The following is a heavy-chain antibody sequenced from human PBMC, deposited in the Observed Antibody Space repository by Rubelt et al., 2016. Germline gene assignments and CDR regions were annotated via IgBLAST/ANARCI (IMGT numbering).Heavy chain of an antibody. CDR3: ARIATGDGMDV. J-gene: IGHJ6*02. D-gene: IGHD6-13*01. CDR1: GYTFTSYA. V-gene: IGHV7-4-1*02. CDR2: INTNTGNP. Sequence: QVQLVQSGSELKKPGASVKVSCKASGYTFTSYAMNWVRQAPGQGLEWMGWINTNTGNPTYAQGLPGRFVSSWDTAVSTAYLQISSLKAEDTAVYYCARIATGDGMDVWGQGTTVTVSS.